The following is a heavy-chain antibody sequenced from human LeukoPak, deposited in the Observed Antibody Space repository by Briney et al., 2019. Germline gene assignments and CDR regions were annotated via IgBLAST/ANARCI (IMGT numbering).Heavy chain of an antibody. V-gene: IGHV4-34*01. CDR2: INHSGST. J-gene: IGHJ4*02. CDR1: GGSFSGYY. Sequence: SETLSLTCAVYGGSFSGYYWSWIRQPPGKGLEWIGEINHSGSTNYNPSLKSRVTISVDTSKNQFSLKLSSVTAADTAVYYWASTRPTYYYDSSGYSPLYWGQGTLVTVSS. D-gene: IGHD3-22*01. CDR3: ASTRPTYYYDSSGYSPLY.